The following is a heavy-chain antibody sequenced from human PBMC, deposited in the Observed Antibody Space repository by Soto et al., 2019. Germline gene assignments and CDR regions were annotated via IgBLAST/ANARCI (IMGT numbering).Heavy chain of an antibody. CDR3: ERDSDSATIFGVGTPVEYYYYGMVV. J-gene: IGHJ6*02. V-gene: IGHV3-74*01. CDR1: GFTFSSYW. CDR2: INSDGSST. D-gene: IGHD3-3*01. Sequence: GGSLRLSCAASGFTFSSYWMHWVRQAPGKGLVWVSRINSDGSSTSYADSVKGRFTISRDNAKNTLYLQMNSLRAEDTAVYYCERDSDSATIFGVGTPVEYYYYGMVVWGPATTVTVS.